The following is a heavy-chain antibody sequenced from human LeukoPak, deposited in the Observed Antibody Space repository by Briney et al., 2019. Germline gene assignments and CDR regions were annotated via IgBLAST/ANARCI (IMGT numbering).Heavy chain of an antibody. J-gene: IGHJ4*02. CDR3: ARDKDYYDSSGYYYIDY. V-gene: IGHV1-46*01. D-gene: IGHD3-22*01. Sequence: GASVKVSCKXSGYTFTSYYMHWVRQAPGQGLERMGIIIPSGGSTSYAQKFQGRVTMTRDTSTSTVYMELSSLRSEDTAVYYCARDKDYYDSSGYYYIDYWGQGTLVTVSS. CDR2: IIPSGGST. CDR1: GYTFTSYY.